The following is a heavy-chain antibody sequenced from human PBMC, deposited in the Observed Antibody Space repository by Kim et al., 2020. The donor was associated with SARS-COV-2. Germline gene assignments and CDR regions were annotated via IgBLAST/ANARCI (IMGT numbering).Heavy chain of an antibody. V-gene: IGHV3-11*06. J-gene: IGHJ6*02. CDR3: AIDTTTAAADNYYYYGMDV. Sequence: GGSLRLSCAASGFTFSDYFMSWIRQAPGKGLEWVSYISSSSTYTNYADSVKGRFTISRDNAKNSLYLQMNSLRAEDTAVYYCAIDTTTAAADNYYYYGMDVWGQGTTVTVSS. CDR2: ISSSSTYT. CDR1: GFTFSDYF. D-gene: IGHD6-13*01.